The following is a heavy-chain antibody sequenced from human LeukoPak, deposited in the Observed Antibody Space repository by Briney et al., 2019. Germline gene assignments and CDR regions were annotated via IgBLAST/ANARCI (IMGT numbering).Heavy chain of an antibody. D-gene: IGHD5-12*01. J-gene: IGHJ6*03. CDR2: IYYSGST. CDR3: ASGYDATYYYYMDV. CDR1: GGSISSSSYY. Sequence: SETLSLTCTVSGGSISSSSYYWGWIRQPPGKGLEWIGSIYYSGSTNYNPSLKSRVTISVDKSKNQFSLKLSSVTAADTAVYYCASGYDATYYYYMDVWGKGTTVTVSS. V-gene: IGHV4-39*07.